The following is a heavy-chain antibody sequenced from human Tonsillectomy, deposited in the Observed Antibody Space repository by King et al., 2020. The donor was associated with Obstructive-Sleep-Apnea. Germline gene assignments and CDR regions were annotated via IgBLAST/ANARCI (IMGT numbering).Heavy chain of an antibody. J-gene: IGHJ4*02. CDR1: GISFRNYS. V-gene: IGHV3-48*04. Sequence: VQLVESGGGLVQPGGSLRLSCVASGISFRNYSMNWVRQAPGMGLEWVSYIRSSSSTIYYADSVKGRFTISRDNAKNSLYLQMDSLRAEDTAVYYCVRSLTFDYWGQGALVTVSS. CDR2: IRSSSSTI. CDR3: VRSLTFDY.